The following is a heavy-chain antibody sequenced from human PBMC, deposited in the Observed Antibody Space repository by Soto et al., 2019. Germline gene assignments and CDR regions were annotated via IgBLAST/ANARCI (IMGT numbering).Heavy chain of an antibody. CDR2: IYYSGTT. CDR1: GGSISSRGYY. D-gene: IGHD4-17*01. J-gene: IGHJ5*02. CDR3: ARSHDYGGADPSFDP. Sequence: PSETLSLTCTVSGGSISSRGYYWGWIRQPPGKGLEWIGYIYYSGTTNYNPSLKSRVTISVDTSKNQFSLKLSSVTAADTAVYYCARSHDYGGADPSFDPWGQGTLVTVSS. V-gene: IGHV4-61*05.